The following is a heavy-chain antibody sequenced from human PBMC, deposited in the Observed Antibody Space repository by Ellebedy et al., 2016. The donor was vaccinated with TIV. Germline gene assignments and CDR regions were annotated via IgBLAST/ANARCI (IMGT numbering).Heavy chain of an antibody. CDR1: GFTFSSYG. CDR3: AKSSTSGNFDY. V-gene: IGHV3-30*18. J-gene: IGHJ4*02. D-gene: IGHD2-2*01. Sequence: PGGSLRLSCAASGFTFSSYGMHWVRQAPGKGLEWVAVISYDGSNKYYADSVKGRFTISRDNSKNTLYLQMNSLRAEDTAVYYCAKSSTSGNFDYWGQGTLVTVSS. CDR2: ISYDGSNK.